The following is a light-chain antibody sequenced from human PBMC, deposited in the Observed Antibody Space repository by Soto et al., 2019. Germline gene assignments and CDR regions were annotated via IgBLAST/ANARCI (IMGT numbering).Light chain of an antibody. V-gene: IGLV2-14*01. CDR3: NSYTSTSTLEGV. CDR2: EVS. J-gene: IGLJ2*01. Sequence: QPASVSGSPGQSITISCTGSTSDYVSWYQQHPGKAPKLMIYEVSHRPSGVSNRFSGSKSGNTASLTISGLQAEDEADYYCNSYTSTSTLEGVFGGGTKLTVL. CDR1: TSDY.